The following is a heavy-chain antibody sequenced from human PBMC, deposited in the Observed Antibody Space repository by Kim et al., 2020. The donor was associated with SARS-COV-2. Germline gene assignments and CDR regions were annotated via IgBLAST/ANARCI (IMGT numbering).Heavy chain of an antibody. CDR1: GGTFSSYA. D-gene: IGHD3-22*01. CDR2: IIPIFGTA. CDR3: ARVHDSSGYYPYFDY. J-gene: IGHJ4*02. Sequence: SVKVSCKASGGTFSSYAISWVRQAPGQGLEWMGGIIPIFGTANYAQKFQGRVTITADESTSTAYMELSSLRSEDTAVYYCARVHDSSGYYPYFDYWGQGTLVTVSS. V-gene: IGHV1-69*13.